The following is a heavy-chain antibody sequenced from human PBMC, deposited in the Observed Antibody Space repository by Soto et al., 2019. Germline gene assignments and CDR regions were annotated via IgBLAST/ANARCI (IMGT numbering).Heavy chain of an antibody. V-gene: IGHV3-30*18. CDR3: AKDLGDYSNYEGAFDI. J-gene: IGHJ3*02. D-gene: IGHD4-4*01. CDR1: GFTFSSYG. Sequence: VQLVESGGGVVQPGRSLRLSCAASGFTFSSYGIHWVRQAPGKGLEWVAVISYDGSKKYYVDSVKGRFTISRDNSKNTLYLQMNSLRAEDTAVYYCAKDLGDYSNYEGAFDIWGQGTMVTVSS. CDR2: ISYDGSKK.